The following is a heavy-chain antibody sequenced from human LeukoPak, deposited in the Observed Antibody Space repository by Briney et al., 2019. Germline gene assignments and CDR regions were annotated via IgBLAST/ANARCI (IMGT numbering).Heavy chain of an antibody. D-gene: IGHD3-16*02. CDR1: GFTFSSYA. CDR2: ISGSGGST. Sequence: GGSLRLSCAASGFTFSSYAMSWVRQAPGKGLEWVSAISGSGGSTYYADSVKGRFTISRDNSKNTLYLQMSSLRAEDTAVYYCAKDGAYDYVWGSYPLTFDYWGQGTLVTVSS. CDR3: AKDGAYDYVWGSYPLTFDY. J-gene: IGHJ4*02. V-gene: IGHV3-23*01.